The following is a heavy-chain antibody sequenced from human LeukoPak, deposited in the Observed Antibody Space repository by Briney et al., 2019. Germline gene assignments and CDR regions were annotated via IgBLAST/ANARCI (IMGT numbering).Heavy chain of an antibody. V-gene: IGHV3-20*04. J-gene: IGHJ5*02. CDR2: INWNGGST. CDR1: GFTFDDYG. CDR3: AREDYGGNSGWFDP. Sequence: GGSLRLSCAASGFTFDDYGMSWVRQAPGKGLEWVSGINWNGGSTGYADSVKGRFTISRDNAKNSLYLQMNSLRAEDTALYYCAREDYGGNSGWFDPWGQGTLVTVSS. D-gene: IGHD4-23*01.